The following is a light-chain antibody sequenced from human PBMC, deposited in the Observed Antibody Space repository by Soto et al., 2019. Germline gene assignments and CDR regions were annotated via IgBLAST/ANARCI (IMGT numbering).Light chain of an antibody. J-gene: IGLJ2*01. CDR3: GAWDDSLNGVV. CDR2: YDD. CDR1: SSNIGNNA. Sequence: QSVLTQPPSVSEAPRQRVTISCSGSSSNIGNNAVNWYQQLPGKAPKLLIYYDDLLPSGVSDRFSGSKSGTSASLAISGLQYADEDDYYCGAWDDSLNGVVFGRGTKLTVL. V-gene: IGLV1-36*01.